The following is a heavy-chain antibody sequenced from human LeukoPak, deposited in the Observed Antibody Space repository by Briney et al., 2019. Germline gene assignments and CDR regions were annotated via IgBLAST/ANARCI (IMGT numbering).Heavy chain of an antibody. V-gene: IGHV1-2*02. CDR2: INPNSGGT. J-gene: IGHJ4*02. Sequence: AAVKVSCKASGYSFTDYHMHWVRQAPGQGLEWMGWINPNSGGTNYAQKFQGRVTMTRDTSISTAYMELSRLTSDDTAVYYCATVVPVRGFDYWGQGTLVTVSS. D-gene: IGHD1-26*01. CDR3: ATVVPVRGFDY. CDR1: GYSFTDYH.